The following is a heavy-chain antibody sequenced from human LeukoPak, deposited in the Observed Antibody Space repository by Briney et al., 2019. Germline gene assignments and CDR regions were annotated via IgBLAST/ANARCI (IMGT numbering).Heavy chain of an antibody. CDR1: GFTFSDYW. Sequence: GGSLRLSCAASGFTFSDYWMTWVRQAPGRGLEWVAVIKQDGSDKYYVDSLKGRFTISRDNAKNSLYLQMNSLRAEDTAVYYCARDYYQFSTQEQLDLSVHFDYWGQGTLVTVSS. V-gene: IGHV3-7*01. J-gene: IGHJ4*02. D-gene: IGHD6-13*01. CDR2: IKQDGSDK. CDR3: ARDYYQFSTQEQLDLSVHFDY.